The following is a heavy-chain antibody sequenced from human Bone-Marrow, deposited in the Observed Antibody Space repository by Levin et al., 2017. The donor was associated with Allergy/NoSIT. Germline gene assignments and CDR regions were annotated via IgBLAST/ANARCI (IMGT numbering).Heavy chain of an antibody. V-gene: IGHV4-61*02. CDR2: VSPSGNT. D-gene: IGHD6-19*01. Sequence: PSETLSLTCSVSGDSVTSGGHYWSWIRQPAGKGLEWIGRVSPSGNTDYNPSLKSRVTISADPSKNQFSLRLRSVTAADTAMYYCARDLGWLAFFDYWGRGTLVSVSS. J-gene: IGHJ4*02. CDR1: GDSVTSGGHY. CDR3: ARDLGWLAFFDY.